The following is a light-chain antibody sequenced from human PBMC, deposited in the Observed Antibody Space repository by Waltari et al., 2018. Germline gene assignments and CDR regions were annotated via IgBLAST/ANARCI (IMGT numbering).Light chain of an antibody. Sequence: IVLTQSPVTLSLSPGERATLSCRASQSIGSDLAWYRQNPGQPPRLLIFGASERATGIPARISGSGSGTDFTLTISSLDPEDFAVYYCHQRSDWPLTFGGGTRVEIK. CDR1: QSIGSD. CDR3: HQRSDWPLT. V-gene: IGKV3-11*01. CDR2: GAS. J-gene: IGKJ4*01.